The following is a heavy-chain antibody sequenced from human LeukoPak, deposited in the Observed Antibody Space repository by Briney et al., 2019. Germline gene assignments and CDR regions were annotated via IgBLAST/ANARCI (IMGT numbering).Heavy chain of an antibody. Sequence: SVKVSCKASGGTFSSYAISWVRQAPGQGLEWMGRIIPILGIANYAQKFQGRVTITADKSTSTAYMELSSLRSEDTAVYYCARASGGVVVTADAFDIWGQGTMVTVSS. D-gene: IGHD2-21*02. CDR3: ARASGGVVVTADAFDI. V-gene: IGHV1-69*04. CDR1: GGTFSSYA. CDR2: IIPILGIA. J-gene: IGHJ3*02.